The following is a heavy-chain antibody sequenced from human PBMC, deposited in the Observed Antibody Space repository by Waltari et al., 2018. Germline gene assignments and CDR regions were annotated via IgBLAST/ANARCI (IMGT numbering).Heavy chain of an antibody. J-gene: IGHJ5*02. CDR3: ARSYDFWSGYYSVRWFDP. CDR2: SVPSLGTA. D-gene: IGHD3-3*01. Sequence: QVQLVQSGAEVKKPGSSVKVSCKASGGTFSSYAISWVRQAPGPGLEWMGGSVPSLGTANYEKKCQGRVTITADESTSTAYMELSSLRSEDTAVYYCARSYDFWSGYYSVRWFDPWGQGTLVTVSS. V-gene: IGHV1-69*01. CDR1: GGTFSSYA.